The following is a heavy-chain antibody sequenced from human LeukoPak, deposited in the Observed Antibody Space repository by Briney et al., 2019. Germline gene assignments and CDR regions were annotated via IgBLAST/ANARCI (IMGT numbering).Heavy chain of an antibody. J-gene: IGHJ4*02. D-gene: IGHD5-24*01. Sequence: SETLSLTCTVSGGSISSYYWSWIRQPPGKGLEWIGYIYYSGSTNYNPPLKSRVTISVDTSKDQFSLKLSSVTAADTAVYYCAREEGDGYNSYWGQGTLVSVSS. CDR1: GGSISSYY. V-gene: IGHV4-59*01. CDR2: IYYSGST. CDR3: AREEGDGYNSY.